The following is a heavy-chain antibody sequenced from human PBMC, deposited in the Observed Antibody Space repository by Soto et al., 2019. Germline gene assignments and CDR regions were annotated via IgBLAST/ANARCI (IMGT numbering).Heavy chain of an antibody. CDR2: IIPISGTT. CDR1: GGTYRNYA. Sequence: QVHLVQSGAEVKKPGSSVRVSCKASGGTYRNYAVNWVRQAPGQGLEWMGGIIPISGTTNYAQKFQGRVTITADESTSTAYMELRRLRSEDTAVYFCARDEGGDSSGYYDVNYWGQGTLVTVSS. D-gene: IGHD3-22*01. V-gene: IGHV1-69*01. J-gene: IGHJ4*02. CDR3: ARDEGGDSSGYYDVNY.